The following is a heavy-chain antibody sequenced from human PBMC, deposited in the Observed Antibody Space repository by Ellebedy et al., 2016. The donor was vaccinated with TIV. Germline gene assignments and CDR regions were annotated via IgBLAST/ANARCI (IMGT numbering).Heavy chain of an antibody. J-gene: IGHJ6*02. CDR1: GYTFTNYY. D-gene: IGHD1-26*01. CDR3: VVGDGMDV. Sequence: ASVKVSCKASGYTFTNYYMHWVRQAPGQGLEWMGIINPSGGSTSYAQKFQDRVTMTRDTTTSTVYMELSSLRAEYTAVDYCVVGDGMDVWGQGTTVTVSS. V-gene: IGHV1-46*01. CDR2: INPSGGST.